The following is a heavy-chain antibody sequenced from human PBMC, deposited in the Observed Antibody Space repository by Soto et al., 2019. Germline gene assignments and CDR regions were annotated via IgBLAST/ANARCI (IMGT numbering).Heavy chain of an antibody. CDR2: IKQDGTVK. CDR3: VRCAHDSVPPGMDA. V-gene: IGHV3-7*05. J-gene: IGHJ6*02. CDR1: GFIFSDHW. Sequence: EVQLVESGGGLVQPGGSLRLSCAASGFIFSDHWMSWVRQAPGKGLEWVANIKQDGTVKCYVDSVKGRFTISRDNAKNPLYLHLASLSAEATAVYYCVRCAHDSVPPGMDAWCQGTTVTVAS. D-gene: IGHD3-22*01.